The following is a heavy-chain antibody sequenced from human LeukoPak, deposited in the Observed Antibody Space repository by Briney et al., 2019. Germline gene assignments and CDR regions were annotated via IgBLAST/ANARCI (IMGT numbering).Heavy chain of an antibody. CDR1: GFTFSNYA. CDR2: ISGSGGST. CDR3: ARAGVVGYNSYDAFDI. V-gene: IGHV3-23*01. Sequence: SGGSLRLSCAASGFTFSNYAMSWVRQAPGKGLEWVSAISGSGGSTYYADSVKGRFTISRDNSKNTLYLQMNSLRAEDTAVYYCARAGVVGYNSYDAFDIWGQGTMVTVSS. D-gene: IGHD5-24*01. J-gene: IGHJ3*02.